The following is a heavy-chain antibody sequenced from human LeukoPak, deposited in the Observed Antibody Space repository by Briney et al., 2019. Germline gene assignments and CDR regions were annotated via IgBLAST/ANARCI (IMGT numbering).Heavy chain of an antibody. Sequence: SETLSLTCAVYGGSFSGYYWSWIRQPPGKGLEWIGSIYYSGSTYYNPSLKSRVTISVDTSKNQFSLKLSSVTAADTAVYYCARAIRVAIFDYWGQGTLVTVSS. V-gene: IGHV4-34*01. J-gene: IGHJ4*02. D-gene: IGHD2-21*01. CDR2: IYYSGST. CDR1: GGSFSGYY. CDR3: ARAIRVAIFDY.